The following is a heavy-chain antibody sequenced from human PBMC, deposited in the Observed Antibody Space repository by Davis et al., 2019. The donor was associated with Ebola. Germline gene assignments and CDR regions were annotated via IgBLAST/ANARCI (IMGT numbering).Heavy chain of an antibody. CDR2: ISGSGGST. V-gene: IGHV3-23*01. Sequence: GSLRLSCAASGFTFSSYAMSWVRQAPGKGLEWVSAISGSGGSTYYADSVKGRFTFSRDNSKNTLYLQMDTLRVEDTALYYCTKGQGYFLDYWGQGTLVTVSS. CDR3: TKGQGYFLDY. D-gene: IGHD6-13*01. CDR1: GFTFSSYA. J-gene: IGHJ4*02.